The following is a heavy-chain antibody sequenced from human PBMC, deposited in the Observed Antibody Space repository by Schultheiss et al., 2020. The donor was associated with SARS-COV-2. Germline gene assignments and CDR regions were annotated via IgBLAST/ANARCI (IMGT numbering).Heavy chain of an antibody. CDR1: GGSISSSSYY. Sequence: SQTLSLTCTVSGGSISSSSYYWGWIRQPPGKGLEWIGNIYYSGSTNYNPSLKSRVTISVDTSKNQFSLKLSSVTAADTAVYYCARVPGYSSSWYAVGNWFDPWGQGTLVTVSS. V-gene: IGHV4-39*01. J-gene: IGHJ5*02. CDR2: IYYSGST. CDR3: ARVPGYSSSWYAVGNWFDP. D-gene: IGHD6-13*01.